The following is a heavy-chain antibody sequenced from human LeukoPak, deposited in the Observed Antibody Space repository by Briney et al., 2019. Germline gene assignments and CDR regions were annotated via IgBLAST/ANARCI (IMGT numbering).Heavy chain of an antibody. J-gene: IGHJ1*01. CDR1: GGSISSYY. Sequence: SETLSLTCTVSGGSISSYYWSWIRQPPGKGLEWIGYIYYSGSTNYNPSLKSRVTISVDTSKNQFSLKLSSMTAADTAVYYCARVADYYDSSGYLHAEYFQHWGQGTLVTVSS. V-gene: IGHV4-59*01. D-gene: IGHD3-22*01. CDR3: ARVADYYDSSGYLHAEYFQH. CDR2: IYYSGST.